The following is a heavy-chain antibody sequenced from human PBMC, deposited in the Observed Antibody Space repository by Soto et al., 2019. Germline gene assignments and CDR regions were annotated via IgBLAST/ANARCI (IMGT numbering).Heavy chain of an antibody. D-gene: IGHD3-22*01. CDR1: GGSVSSGSYY. J-gene: IGHJ5*02. V-gene: IGHV4-61*01. CDR3: ARGHDSSGYPYNWFDP. Sequence: SETLSLTCTVSGGSVSSGSYYWSWIRQPPGKGLEWIGYIYYSGSTNYNPSLKSRVTISVDTSKIQFSLKLSSVTAADTAVYYCARGHDSSGYPYNWFDPWGQGTLVTVSS. CDR2: IYYSGST.